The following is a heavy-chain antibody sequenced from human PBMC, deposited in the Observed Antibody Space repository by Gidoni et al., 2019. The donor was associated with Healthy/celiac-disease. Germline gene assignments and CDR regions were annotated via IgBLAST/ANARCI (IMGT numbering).Heavy chain of an antibody. J-gene: IGHJ3*02. CDR1: GFTFSRYW. CDR2: IKQDGSEK. V-gene: IGHV3-7*03. Sequence: EVQLVESGGGLVQPGGSLRLSCAASGFTFSRYWIGWGRQAPGKGLEWVANIKQDGSEKYYVDSVKGRFTSSRDNAKNSLYLQMNSMRAEDTAVYYCARANILLWFGAAFDIWGQGTMVTVSS. CDR3: ARANILLWFGAAFDI. D-gene: IGHD3-10*01.